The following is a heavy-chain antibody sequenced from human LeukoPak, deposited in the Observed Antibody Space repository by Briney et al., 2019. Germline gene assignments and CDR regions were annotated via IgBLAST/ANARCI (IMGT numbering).Heavy chain of an antibody. Sequence: PGGSLRLSCAASGFTFSSYWMIWVRQAPGKGREWVANIKQDGSEKYYVDSVKGRFTISRDNAKNSLYLQMNSLRAKDMAVYYCARSGPAALRAYYYYMDVWGKGTTVTVSS. V-gene: IGHV3-7*01. CDR1: GFTFSSYW. D-gene: IGHD2-2*01. CDR3: ARSGPAALRAYYYYMDV. CDR2: IKQDGSEK. J-gene: IGHJ6*03.